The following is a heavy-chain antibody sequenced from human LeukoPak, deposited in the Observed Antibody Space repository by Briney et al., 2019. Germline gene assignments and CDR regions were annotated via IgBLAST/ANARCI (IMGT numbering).Heavy chain of an antibody. Sequence: ASVKVSCKASGYTFTSYGISWVRQAPGQGLEWMGWISAYNGNTNYAQKFQGRVTITADESTSTAYMELSSLRSEDTAVYYCAVGDFWSGYYHSGYYFDYWGQGTLVTVSS. CDR2: ISAYNGNT. J-gene: IGHJ4*02. CDR3: AVGDFWSGYYHSGYYFDY. V-gene: IGHV1-18*01. CDR1: GYTFTSYG. D-gene: IGHD3-3*01.